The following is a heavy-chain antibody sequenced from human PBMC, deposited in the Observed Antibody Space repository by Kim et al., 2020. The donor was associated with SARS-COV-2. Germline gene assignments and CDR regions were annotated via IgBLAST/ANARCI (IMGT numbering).Heavy chain of an antibody. Sequence: GGSLRLSCAASGFTFSSYEMNWVRQAPGKGLEWVSYISSSGSTIYYADSVKGRFTISRDNAKNSLYLQMNSLRAEDTAVYYCARDPNIAAAGALDYWGQGTLVTVSS. J-gene: IGHJ4*02. CDR3: ARDPNIAAAGALDY. CDR1: GFTFSSYE. CDR2: ISSSGSTI. D-gene: IGHD6-13*01. V-gene: IGHV3-48*03.